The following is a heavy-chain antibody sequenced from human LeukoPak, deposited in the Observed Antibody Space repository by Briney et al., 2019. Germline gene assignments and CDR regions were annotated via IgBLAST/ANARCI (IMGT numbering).Heavy chain of an antibody. V-gene: IGHV3-66*02. CDR1: GFTFSSNY. D-gene: IGHD3-10*01. CDR3: ASCITMVYYYSMDV. J-gene: IGHJ6*02. Sequence: PGGSLRLSCAASGFTFSSNYMSWVRQAPGKGLEWVSVIYSGGSTYYSDSVKGRFTISRDNSKNTLYLQMNSLRAEDTAVYYCASCITMVYYYSMDVGGQGTTVTVS. CDR2: IYSGGST.